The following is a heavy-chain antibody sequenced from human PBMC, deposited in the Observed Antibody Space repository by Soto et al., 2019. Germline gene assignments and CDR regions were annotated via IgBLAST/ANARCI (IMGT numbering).Heavy chain of an antibody. V-gene: IGHV3-23*01. Sequence: EVQLLESGGGLVQPGGSLRLSCAASGFAFSSYPMSWVRQAPGKRLEWVSGISGSGDGTYYADSVKGRFTISRDNSKNTLYLQMNSLRAEDTAVYYCVKRCDAGGCPDYWGQGTLLTVSS. D-gene: IGHD2-15*01. CDR3: VKRCDAGGCPDY. J-gene: IGHJ4*02. CDR1: GFAFSSYP. CDR2: ISGSGDGT.